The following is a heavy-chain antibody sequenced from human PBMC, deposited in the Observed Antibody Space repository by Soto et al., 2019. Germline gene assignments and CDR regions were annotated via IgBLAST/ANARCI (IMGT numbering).Heavy chain of an antibody. CDR2: IIPIFSSR. D-gene: IGHD2-21*02. V-gene: IGHV1-69*01. CDR1: RDTFSKYA. J-gene: IGHJ6*02. Sequence: QVQLVQSGAEVKKPGSSVKVSCKTSRDTFSKYAFNWVRQAPGQGLEWMGWIIPIFSSRNYAEKYQGRVTITADDSTSTAYMELRSLRFEDTAVYYCARGETDLGVWGQGTTVTVSS. CDR3: ARGETDLGV.